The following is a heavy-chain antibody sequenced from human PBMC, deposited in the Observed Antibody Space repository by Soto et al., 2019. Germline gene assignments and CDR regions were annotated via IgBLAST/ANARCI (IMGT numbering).Heavy chain of an antibody. CDR1: GFTFNNYA. Sequence: GALRLSCAASGFTFNNYAMNWVRQAPGKGLEWVSGISGSGGTTYYADSVKGRFTISRDNSRNTLYLQMISLRAGDTAVYYCAKGDRSYCGADCYSDHWGQGTLVTVSS. D-gene: IGHD2-21*02. CDR3: AKGDRSYCGADCYSDH. J-gene: IGHJ5*02. V-gene: IGHV3-23*01. CDR2: ISGSGGTT.